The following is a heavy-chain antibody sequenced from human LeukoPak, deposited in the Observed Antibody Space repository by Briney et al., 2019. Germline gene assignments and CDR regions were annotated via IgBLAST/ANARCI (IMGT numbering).Heavy chain of an antibody. Sequence: SETLSLTCTVSGGSISSYYWSWIRQPPGKGLEWIGYIYYSGSTNYNPSLKSRVTISVDTSKNQFSLKLSSVTAADTAVYYCARHLGAAMVSPLGHWGQGTLVTVSS. V-gene: IGHV4-59*08. CDR2: IYYSGST. D-gene: IGHD5-18*01. J-gene: IGHJ4*02. CDR1: GGSISSYY. CDR3: ARHLGAAMVSPLGH.